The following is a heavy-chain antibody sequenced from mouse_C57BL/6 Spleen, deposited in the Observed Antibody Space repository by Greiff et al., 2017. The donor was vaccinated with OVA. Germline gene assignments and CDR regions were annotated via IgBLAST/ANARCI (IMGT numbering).Heavy chain of an antibody. Sequence: EVHLVESGGDLVKPGGSLKLSCAASGFTFSSYGMSWVRQTPDKRLEWVATISSGGSYTYYPDSVKGRFTISRDNAKNTLYLQMSSLKSEDTAMYYCARQITTVVATPYAMDYWGQGTSVTVSS. J-gene: IGHJ4*01. V-gene: IGHV5-6*01. D-gene: IGHD1-1*01. CDR1: GFTFSSYG. CDR3: ARQITTVVATPYAMDY. CDR2: ISSGGSYT.